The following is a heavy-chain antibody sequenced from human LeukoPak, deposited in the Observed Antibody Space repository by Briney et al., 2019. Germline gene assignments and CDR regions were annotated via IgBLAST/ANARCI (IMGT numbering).Heavy chain of an antibody. CDR2: IKSKTDGGTT. J-gene: IGHJ4*02. CDR1: GFTFTNAW. V-gene: IGHV3-15*01. CDR3: TTGGTFDY. Sequence: GGSLRLSCAASGFTFTNAWMSWVRQAPGKGLEWAGRIKSKTDGGTTDYATPVKGRFTISRDDSKNTLYVQMNSLKTEDTAVYYCTTGGTFDYWGQGTLVTVSS.